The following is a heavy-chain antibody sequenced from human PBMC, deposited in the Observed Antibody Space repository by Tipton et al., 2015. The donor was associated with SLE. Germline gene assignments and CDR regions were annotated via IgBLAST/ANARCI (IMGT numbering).Heavy chain of an antibody. D-gene: IGHD5-24*01. CDR1: GGSFNDYY. Sequence: TLSLTCAVYGGSFNDYYWSWIRQPPGKGLEWIGYIYYRGTTHYNPSLESRASISVDTSRNQFSLNLTSVTAADTAVFYCGRGEGYKGFYFIDVWGRGTKVTVPS. CDR2: IYYRGTT. V-gene: IGHV4-34*09. J-gene: IGHJ6*04. CDR3: GRGEGYKGFYFIDV.